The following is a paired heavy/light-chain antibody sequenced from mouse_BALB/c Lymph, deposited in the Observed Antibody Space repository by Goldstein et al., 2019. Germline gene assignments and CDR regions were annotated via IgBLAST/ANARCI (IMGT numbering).Heavy chain of an antibody. CDR2: INPNYDST. Sequence: EVQLQQFGAELVKPGASVKISCKASGYTFTDYNMDWVKQSHGKSLEWIGDINPNYDSTSYNQKFKGKATLTVDKSSSTAYMELRSLTSEDTAVYYCARGGVWDYFDYWGQGTTLTVSS. D-gene: IGHD2-10*02. V-gene: IGHV1-18*01. CDR1: GYTFTDYN. CDR3: ARGGVWDYFDY. J-gene: IGHJ2*01.
Light chain of an antibody. J-gene: IGKJ5*01. V-gene: IGKV1-110*01. CDR3: SQSTHVPPLT. CDR2: KVS. Sequence: DVVMTQTPLSLPVSLGDQASISCRSSQSLVHSNGNTYLHWYLQKPGQSPKLLIYKVSNRFSGVPDRFSGSGSGTDFTLKISRVEAEDLGVYFCSQSTHVPPLTFGAGTKLELK. CDR1: QSLVHSNGNTY.